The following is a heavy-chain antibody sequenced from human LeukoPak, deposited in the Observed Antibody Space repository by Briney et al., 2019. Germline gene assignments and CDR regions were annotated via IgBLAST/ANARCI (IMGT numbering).Heavy chain of an antibody. D-gene: IGHD6-19*01. CDR1: GYSFSSYW. V-gene: IGHV5-51*01. CDR2: IYPGDSDT. Sequence: PGESLKISCKGLGYSFSSYWSAWVRQRPGKGLEWMGIIYPGDSDTRYSPSFQGQVTISADKSISTAYLQWSSLKASDAAMYYCATGYGGGRGAFDIWGQGTMVTVSS. J-gene: IGHJ3*02. CDR3: ATGYGGGRGAFDI.